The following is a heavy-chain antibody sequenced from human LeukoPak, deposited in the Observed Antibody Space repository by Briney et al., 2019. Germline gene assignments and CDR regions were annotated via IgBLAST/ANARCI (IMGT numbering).Heavy chain of an antibody. J-gene: IGHJ3*02. CDR1: GGSITSYY. V-gene: IGHV4-4*07. CDR2: IYASGST. D-gene: IGHD2-2*01. Sequence: SETLSLTCTVSGGSITSYYWNWIRQPAEKGLEWIGRIYASGSTNYNPSLKSRVTISIDMSKKQFSLKLTSVTAADMAVYYCARDPPGYCSGSSCYGAFNIWGQGTTVSVSS. CDR3: ARDPPGYCSGSSCYGAFNI.